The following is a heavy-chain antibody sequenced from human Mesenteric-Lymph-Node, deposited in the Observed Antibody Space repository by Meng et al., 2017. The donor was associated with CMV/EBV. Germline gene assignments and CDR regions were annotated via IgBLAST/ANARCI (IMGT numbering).Heavy chain of an antibody. V-gene: IGHV1-2*02. J-gene: IGHJ4*02. CDR3: ARGEWELPPDY. CDR2: INPYNGGT. Sequence: ASVKVSCKASGYSFIGYYIHWVRQAPGQGFEWLGYINPYNGGTNYAQKFQRRVTMTRDTSITTAYMELNSLTSDDTAVYYCARGEWELPPDYWGQGTLVTVSS. CDR1: GYSFIGYY. D-gene: IGHD1-26*01.